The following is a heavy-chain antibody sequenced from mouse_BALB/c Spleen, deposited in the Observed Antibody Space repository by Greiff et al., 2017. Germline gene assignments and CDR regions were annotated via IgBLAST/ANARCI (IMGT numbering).Heavy chain of an antibody. CDR3: ARGDDGYYVLFAY. V-gene: IGHV1-4*01. CDR2: INPSSGYT. CDR1: GYTFTSYT. Sequence: VKLMESGAELARPGASVKMSCKASGYTFTSYTMHWVKQRPGQGLEWIGYINPSSGYTNYNQKFKDKATLTADKSSSTAYMQLSSLTSEDSAVYYCARGDDGYYVLFAYWGQGTLVTVSA. J-gene: IGHJ3*01. D-gene: IGHD2-3*01.